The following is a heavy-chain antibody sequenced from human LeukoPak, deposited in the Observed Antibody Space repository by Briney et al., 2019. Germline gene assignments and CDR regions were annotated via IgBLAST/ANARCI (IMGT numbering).Heavy chain of an antibody. CDR1: GFPFSSYA. CDR2: ISASGGNT. Sequence: GGSLRLSCSASGFPFSSYAMHWVRQAPGKGLEYVSAISASGGNTYSADSVKGRFSISRDNSKNTLYLQMNSLRAEDTAVYYCAKTLVGVTARFDYWGQGTLVTVSS. CDR3: AKTLVGVTARFDY. J-gene: IGHJ4*02. V-gene: IGHV3-23*01. D-gene: IGHD1-26*01.